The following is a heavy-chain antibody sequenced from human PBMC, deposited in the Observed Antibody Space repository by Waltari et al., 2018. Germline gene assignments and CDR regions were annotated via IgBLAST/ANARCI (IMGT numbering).Heavy chain of an antibody. Sequence: EVQLLESGGGLVQPGGSLRLSCAASGFTFSSYAMSWVRQAPGKGLEWVSAISGSGGSTYYADSVKGRFTISRDNSKNTLYLQMNSLRAEDTAVYYCAKHVLGVVIIRRGSYFDYWGQGTLVTVSS. CDR3: AKHVLGVVIIRRGSYFDY. D-gene: IGHD3-3*01. CDR2: ISGSGGST. J-gene: IGHJ4*02. CDR1: GFTFSSYA. V-gene: IGHV3-23*01.